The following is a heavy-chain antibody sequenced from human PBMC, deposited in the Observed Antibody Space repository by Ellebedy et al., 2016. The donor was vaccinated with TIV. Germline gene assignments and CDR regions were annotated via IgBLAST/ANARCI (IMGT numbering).Heavy chain of an antibody. CDR1: GFAFTDYA. D-gene: IGHD4-17*01. J-gene: IGHJ4*02. Sequence: GGSLRLXXAASGFAFTDYAINWVRQSPSKGLEWVSSINGRGDRTYYADSVKGRFTISRDNSKNVLYLQMNGLRVEDTDMYYCAKPARTDATDYWGQGTLVTVSS. V-gene: IGHV3-23*01. CDR2: INGRGDRT. CDR3: AKPARTDATDY.